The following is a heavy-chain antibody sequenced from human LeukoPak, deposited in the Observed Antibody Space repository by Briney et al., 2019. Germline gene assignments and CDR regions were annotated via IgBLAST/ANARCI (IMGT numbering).Heavy chain of an antibody. CDR1: GYTFTGYY. CDR3: ARARVAAADDY. D-gene: IGHD6-13*01. J-gene: IGHJ4*02. V-gene: IGHV1-18*04. Sequence: ASVKVSCKASGYTFTGYYMHWVRQAPGQGLEWMGWISAYNGNTNYAQKLQGRVTMTTDTSTSTAYMELRSLRSDDTAVYYCARARVAAADDYWGQGTLVTVSA. CDR2: ISAYNGNT.